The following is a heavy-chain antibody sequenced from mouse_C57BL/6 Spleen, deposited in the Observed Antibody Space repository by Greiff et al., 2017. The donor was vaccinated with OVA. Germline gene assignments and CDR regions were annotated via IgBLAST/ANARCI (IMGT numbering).Heavy chain of an antibody. CDR1: GYSITSGYY. Sequence: DVHLVESGPGLVKPSQSLSLTCSVTGYSITSGYYWNWIRQFPGNKLEWMGYISYDGSNNYNPSLKNRISITRDTSKNQFFLKLNSVTTEDTATYYCARGDYDTHYFDYWGQGTTLTVSS. CDR3: ARGDYDTHYFDY. D-gene: IGHD2-4*01. V-gene: IGHV3-6*01. CDR2: ISYDGSN. J-gene: IGHJ2*01.